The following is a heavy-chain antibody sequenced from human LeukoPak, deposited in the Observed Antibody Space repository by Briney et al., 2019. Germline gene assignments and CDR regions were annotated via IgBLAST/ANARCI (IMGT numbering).Heavy chain of an antibody. CDR3: ARGKIWSPVYLSH. D-gene: IGHD3-10*01. Sequence: SETLSLTCTVSGDSISSGGYYWSWIRQPPGKGLEWIGYIYYSGSTYYNPSLKSRITISLDTSKNQFSLNLSSVTAADTAVYYCARGKIWSPVYLSHWGQGTLVTVSS. V-gene: IGHV4-31*03. CDR2: IYYSGST. CDR1: GDSISSGGYY. J-gene: IGHJ4*02.